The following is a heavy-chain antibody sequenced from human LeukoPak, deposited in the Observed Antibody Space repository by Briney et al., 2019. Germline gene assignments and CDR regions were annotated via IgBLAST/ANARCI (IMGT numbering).Heavy chain of an antibody. J-gene: IGHJ3*02. CDR2: IYPGDSDT. Sequence: ESLKISCQGYGYSFTCYWIGWVRHVPGKGMGWIGSIYPGDSDTSASPSFQGQVTISADKSISNAYLQWSSLKASDTAMYYCARTTIAAAGLNDAFDIWGQGTMVTVSS. D-gene: IGHD6-13*01. CDR3: ARTTIAAAGLNDAFDI. CDR1: GYSFTCYW. V-gene: IGHV5-51*01.